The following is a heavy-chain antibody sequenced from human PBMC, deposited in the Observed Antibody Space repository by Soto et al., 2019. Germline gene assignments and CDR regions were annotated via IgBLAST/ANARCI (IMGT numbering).Heavy chain of an antibody. CDR3: ASGEKYCSGGTCYSRFDY. J-gene: IGHJ4*02. D-gene: IGHD2-15*01. V-gene: IGHV1-69*12. CDR2: FILIFGSP. CDR1: GDTFSNYV. Sequence: QVQLVQSGAEVKKPGSSVKVSCKASGDTFSNYVISWVRQAPGQGLEWMGGFILIFGSPDYAPKFQGRVTITADESTSTAFMELSSLRSEDTAVYYCASGEKYCSGGTCYSRFDYWGQGTLVTVSS.